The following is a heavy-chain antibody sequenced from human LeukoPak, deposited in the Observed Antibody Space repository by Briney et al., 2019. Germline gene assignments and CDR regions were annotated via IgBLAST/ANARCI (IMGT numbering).Heavy chain of an antibody. D-gene: IGHD3-22*01. CDR3: AADSSGYDNAGY. CDR1: GYSISSGYY. V-gene: IGHV4-38-2*02. CDR2: INHSGST. J-gene: IGHJ4*02. Sequence: ETLSLTCTVSGYSISSGYYWSWIRQPPGKGLEWIGEINHSGSTNYNPSLKSRVTISVDTSKNQFSLKLSSVTAADTAVYYCAADSSGYDNAGYWGQGTLVTVSS.